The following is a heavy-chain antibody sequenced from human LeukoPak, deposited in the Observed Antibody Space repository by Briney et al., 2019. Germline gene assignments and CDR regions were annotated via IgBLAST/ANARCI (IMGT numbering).Heavy chain of an antibody. CDR3: ARTNPVYGDYDY. J-gene: IGHJ4*02. CDR2: IYPDGST. D-gene: IGHD4-17*01. CDR1: GLTVTDNY. V-gene: IGHV3-53*01. Sequence: PVGSPRLSCAVSGLTVTDNYMSWVRQAPGKGLEWVSVIYPDGSTYHADSVKGRFTISRDNSKNTLFLQMNTLRADDTAVYHCARTNPVYGDYDYWGQGTLVTVPS.